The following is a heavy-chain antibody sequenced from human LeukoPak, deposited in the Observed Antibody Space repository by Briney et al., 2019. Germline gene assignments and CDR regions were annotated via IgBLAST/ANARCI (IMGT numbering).Heavy chain of an antibody. J-gene: IGHJ4*02. D-gene: IGHD4-17*01. V-gene: IGHV3-21*01. Sequence: GGSLRLSCAASGFTFSTYSMNWVRQAPGKGLEWVSSITSSGAYIFYADSMKGRFTISRDNAKNSLYLQMNSLRADDTAVYYCARGPKSLVTKLGSHSDYWGQGTLVTDSS. CDR1: GFTFSTYS. CDR2: ITSSGAYI. CDR3: ARGPKSLVTKLGSHSDY.